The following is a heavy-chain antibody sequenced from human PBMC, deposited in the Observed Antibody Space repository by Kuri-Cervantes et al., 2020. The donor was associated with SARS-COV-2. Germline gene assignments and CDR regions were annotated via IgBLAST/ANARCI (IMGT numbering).Heavy chain of an antibody. CDR3: ARDRQHYGLRGMDV. V-gene: IGHV3-11*04. CDR2: ISSSGSTI. CDR1: GFTFSDYY. D-gene: IGHD4-17*01. Sequence: GESLKISCAASGFTFSDYYMSWIRQAPGKGLEWVSYISSSGSTIYYADSVKGRFTISRDNSKNTLYLQMNSLRAEDTAVYYCARDRQHYGLRGMDVWGQGTTVTVSS. J-gene: IGHJ6*02.